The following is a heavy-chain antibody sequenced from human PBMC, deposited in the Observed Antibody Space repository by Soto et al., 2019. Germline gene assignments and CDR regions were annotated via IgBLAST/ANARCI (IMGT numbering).Heavy chain of an antibody. CDR1: ADSVTSNSAA. D-gene: IGHD6-13*01. V-gene: IGHV6-1*01. J-gene: IGHJ6*02. Sequence: SQTLSLTCAISADSVTSNSAAWNWIRQSPSRGLEWLGRTYYRSKWYNDYAVSVKSRITIIPDTSKDQFSLQLNSVTPEDTAVYYCARVEAGAGYYYYGMDVWGQGTTVTSP. CDR3: ARVEAGAGYYYYGMDV. CDR2: TYYRSKWYN.